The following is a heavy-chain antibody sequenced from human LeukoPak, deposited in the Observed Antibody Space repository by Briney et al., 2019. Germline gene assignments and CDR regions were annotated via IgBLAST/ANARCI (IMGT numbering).Heavy chain of an antibody. CDR3: ARQYDSYFYYYLDL. D-gene: IGHD2-2*01. Sequence: SETLSLTCAVSGYPINSAYYWVWVRQPPGKGLEWIGSLYHPNSTYYNPSLESRVTMSVDTSRNQFSLKLSFVTAADTAVYYCARQYDSYFYYYLDLWGTGTTVTVSS. CDR1: GYPINSAYY. V-gene: IGHV4-38-2*01. CDR2: LYHPNST. J-gene: IGHJ6*03.